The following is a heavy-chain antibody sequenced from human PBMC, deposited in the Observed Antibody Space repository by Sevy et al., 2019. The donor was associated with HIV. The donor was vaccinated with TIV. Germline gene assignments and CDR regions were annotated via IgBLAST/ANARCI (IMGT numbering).Heavy chain of an antibody. D-gene: IGHD7-27*01. CDR2: ISYDGGNK. V-gene: IGHV3-30*04. CDR1: GFTFSGYA. J-gene: IGHJ4*02. CDR3: GAEDRNWVLDY. Sequence: GGSLRLSCAASGFTFSGYAMHWVRQAPGKGLEWVSLISYDGGNKYYADSVKGRFTISRDNSKNTLYLQMNSLRTEDTAVYYCGAEDRNWVLDYWGQGTLVTVSS.